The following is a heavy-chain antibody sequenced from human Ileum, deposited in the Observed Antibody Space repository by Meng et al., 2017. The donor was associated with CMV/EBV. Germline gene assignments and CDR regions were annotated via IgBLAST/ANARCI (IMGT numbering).Heavy chain of an antibody. V-gene: IGHV3-30*04. D-gene: IGHD2/OR15-2a*01. CDR2: ILYDGSNK. CDR1: GFTFSSYA. Sequence: GESLKISCAASGFTFSSYAMHWVRQAPGRGLEWVAVILYDGSNKYYADSVKGRFTISRDNSKNTLYLQMNSLRAEDTAVYYCASGILIVLVATGFDYWGQGTMVTVSS. CDR3: ASGILIVLVATGFDY. J-gene: IGHJ4*02.